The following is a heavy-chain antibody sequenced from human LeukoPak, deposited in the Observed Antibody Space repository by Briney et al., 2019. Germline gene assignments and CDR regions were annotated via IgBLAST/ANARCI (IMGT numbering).Heavy chain of an antibody. J-gene: IGHJ4*02. D-gene: IGHD3-10*01. Sequence: GGSLRRSCAASGFTFRSYAMSWVRQAPGKGLEWVSAISGSGGSTYYADSVKGRFIISRDNSKNTLYLQMNSLRAEDTAVYYCAGYGSGSYGYWGQGTLVTVSS. V-gene: IGHV3-23*01. CDR3: AGYGSGSYGY. CDR2: ISGSGGST. CDR1: GFTFRSYA.